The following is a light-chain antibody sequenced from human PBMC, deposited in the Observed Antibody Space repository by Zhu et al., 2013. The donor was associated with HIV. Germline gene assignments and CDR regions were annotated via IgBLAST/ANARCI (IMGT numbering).Light chain of an antibody. CDR1: SSDVGTYNL. J-gene: IGLJ2*01. V-gene: IGLV2-14*02. Sequence: QSALTQSASVSGSPGQAITISCTGTSSDVGTYNLVSWYQHHPGKAPKFMIYEVTNRPSGVSNRFSGSKSGNTASLTISGLQAEDEADYYCSSYTTSTSLVFGGGTKLTVL. CDR3: SSYTTSTSLV. CDR2: EVT.